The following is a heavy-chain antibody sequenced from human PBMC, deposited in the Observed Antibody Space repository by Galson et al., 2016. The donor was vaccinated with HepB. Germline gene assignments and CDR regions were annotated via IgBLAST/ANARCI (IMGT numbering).Heavy chain of an antibody. J-gene: IGHJ5*02. CDR3: ARVPTDVGTFWFDP. D-gene: IGHD4-17*01. CDR2: IYNGGNT. CDR1: GFTVSTNY. V-gene: IGHV3-53*05. Sequence: SLRLSCAASGFTVSTNYLAWVRQAPGKGLEWVCVIYNGGNTYYADSVRGRFTVSKDRSNNAVDLQMDRLRVDDTALYFCARVPTDVGTFWFDPLGQGTLVTVSS.